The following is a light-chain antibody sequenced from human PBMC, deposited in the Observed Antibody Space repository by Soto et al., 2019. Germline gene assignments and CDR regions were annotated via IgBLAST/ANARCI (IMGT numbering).Light chain of an antibody. J-gene: IGLJ1*01. CDR1: SSDVGASDY. Sequence: QSVLTQPRSVSRSPGQSVTISCTATSSDVGASDYVSWYQQDPGKVPKLILYDVYKRPSGVPDRFSGSKSGDAASLTFSGLQTEDEADYYCSFYAGRLYVFGSGTKLTVL. CDR3: SFYAGRLYV. V-gene: IGLV2-11*01. CDR2: DVY.